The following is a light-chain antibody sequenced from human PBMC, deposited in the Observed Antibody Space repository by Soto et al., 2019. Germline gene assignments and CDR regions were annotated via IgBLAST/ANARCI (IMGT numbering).Light chain of an antibody. Sequence: DIQMTQSPSTLSASVGDRVTITCRASQSISSWLAWYQQKPGKAPKLLIYDASSLKSGVPSRFSGNGSGTHFTLTISSLQPEDFATYYCQQLHGYPITFGQGTRLEIK. J-gene: IGKJ5*01. V-gene: IGKV1-5*01. CDR1: QSISSW. CDR2: DAS. CDR3: QQLHGYPIT.